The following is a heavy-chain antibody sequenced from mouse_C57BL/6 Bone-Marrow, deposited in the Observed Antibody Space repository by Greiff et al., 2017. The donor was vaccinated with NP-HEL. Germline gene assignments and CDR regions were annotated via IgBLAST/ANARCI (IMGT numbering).Heavy chain of an antibody. D-gene: IGHD1-1*01. V-gene: IGHV1-4*01. Sequence: QVQLQQSGAELARPGASVKMSCKASGYTFTSYTMHWVKQRPGQGLEWIGYINPSSGYTKYNQKFKDKATLTANKSTSTAYMQLSSLTSEDSAVYYCARSRNYYAFDYWGQGTTLTVSS. J-gene: IGHJ2*01. CDR1: GYTFTSYT. CDR3: ARSRNYYAFDY. CDR2: INPSSGYT.